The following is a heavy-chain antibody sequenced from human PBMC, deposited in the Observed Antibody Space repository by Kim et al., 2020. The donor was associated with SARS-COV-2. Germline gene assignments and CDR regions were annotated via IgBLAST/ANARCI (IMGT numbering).Heavy chain of an antibody. CDR3: ARDSDAAYRGFYYFDI. V-gene: IGHV4-30-4*01. CDR1: GASIVSGDYY. CDR2: VSNTGGT. Sequence: SETLSLTCTVSGASIVSGDYYWSWVRQTPGKGLEWIGFVSNTGGTYANPSLRSRVAISSDTSMNQFALRLTSVSAADSAVYYCARDSDAAYRGFYYFDIWGQGALVTVSS. D-gene: IGHD5-12*01. J-gene: IGHJ4*02.